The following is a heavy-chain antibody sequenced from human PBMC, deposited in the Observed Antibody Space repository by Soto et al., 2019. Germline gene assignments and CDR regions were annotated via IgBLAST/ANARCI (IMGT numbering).Heavy chain of an antibody. D-gene: IGHD3-10*01. CDR3: ARGPPLLWFEKNNRFDY. J-gene: IGHJ4*02. CDR1: GYTFTSYD. V-gene: IGHV1-8*01. Sequence: GASVKVSCKASGYTFTSYDINWVRQATGQGLEWMGWMNPNSGNTGYAQKFQGRVTMTRNTSISTAYMELSSLRSEGTAVYYCARGPPLLWFEKNNRFDYWGQGTLVTVSS. CDR2: MNPNSGNT.